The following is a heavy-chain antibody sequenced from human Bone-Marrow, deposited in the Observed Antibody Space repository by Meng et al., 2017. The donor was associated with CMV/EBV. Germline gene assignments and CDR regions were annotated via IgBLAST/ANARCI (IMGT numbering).Heavy chain of an antibody. CDR2: ITPSGSHI. J-gene: IGHJ6*02. Sequence: GESLKISCVASGFSFSSYIMCWVRQAPGKGLEWVSSITPSGSHIYYIDSVEGRFTISRDNAKNSLYLQMESLRAEDTALYYCARATLRDPYGMDVWGQGTTVTVSS. CDR3: ARATLRDPYGMDV. V-gene: IGHV3-21*01. CDR1: GFSFSSYI.